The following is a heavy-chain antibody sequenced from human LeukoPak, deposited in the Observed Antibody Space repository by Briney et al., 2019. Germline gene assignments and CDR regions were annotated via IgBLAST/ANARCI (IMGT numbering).Heavy chain of an antibody. Sequence: SETLSLTCAVSGGSISSGGYSWSWIRQPPGKGLEWLGYIYYSGSTYYNPSLKSRVTISVDTSKNQFSLKLSSVTAADTAVYYCARGGIAVAGTFDYWGQGTLVTVSS. D-gene: IGHD6-19*01. CDR3: ARGGIAVAGTFDY. CDR1: GGSISSGGYS. CDR2: IYYSGST. J-gene: IGHJ4*02. V-gene: IGHV4-30-4*07.